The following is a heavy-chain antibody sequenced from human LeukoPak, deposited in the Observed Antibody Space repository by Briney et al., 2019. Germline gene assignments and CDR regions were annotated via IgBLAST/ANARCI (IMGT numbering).Heavy chain of an antibody. D-gene: IGHD5-18*01. CDR2: ISDSGGST. J-gene: IGHJ4*02. Sequence: HPGGSLRLSCVASGFIFSTHAMSWVRLAPGRGLEWVSTISDSGGSTYYTESVKGRFTISRDNSKNTLYLQINSLRAEDTAVYYCGKTTVGYSSGQKPAWPVDYWGQGTLVTVSS. V-gene: IGHV3-23*01. CDR1: GFIFSTHA. CDR3: GKTTVGYSSGQKPAWPVDY.